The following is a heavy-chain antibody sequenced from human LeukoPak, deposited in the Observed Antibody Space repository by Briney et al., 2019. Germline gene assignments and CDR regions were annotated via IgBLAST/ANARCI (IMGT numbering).Heavy chain of an antibody. V-gene: IGHV3-23*01. J-gene: IGHJ6*03. CDR1: GFTFSSYA. Sequence: GGSLRLSCAASGFTFSSYAMSWVRQAPGKGLEWVSAISGSGGSTYYADSVKGRFTISRDNSKNTLYLQMNSLRAEDTAVYYCAKATITMIVMVIPGYYMDVWGKGTTVTVSS. D-gene: IGHD3-22*01. CDR2: ISGSGGST. CDR3: AKATITMIVMVIPGYYMDV.